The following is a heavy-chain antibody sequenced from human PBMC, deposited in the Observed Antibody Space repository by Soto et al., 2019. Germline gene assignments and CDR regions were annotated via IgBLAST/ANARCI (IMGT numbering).Heavy chain of an antibody. V-gene: IGHV1-18*01. CDR1: GYTFTSYG. D-gene: IGHD3-3*01. CDR2: ISAYNGNT. J-gene: IGHJ5*02. CDR3: ARAVSGYANNWFDP. Sequence: GASVKVSCKASGYTFTSYGISWVRQAPGQGLEWMGWISAYNGNTNYAQKLQGRVTMTTDTSTSTAYMELRSLRSDDTAVYYCARAVSGYANNWFDPWGQGTLVTVSS.